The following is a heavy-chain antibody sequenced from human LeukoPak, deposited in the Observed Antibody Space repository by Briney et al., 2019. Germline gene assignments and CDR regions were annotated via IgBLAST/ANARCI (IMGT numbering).Heavy chain of an antibody. J-gene: IGHJ4*02. CDR3: ARHIHTGGWYGDY. V-gene: IGHV5-51*01. D-gene: IGHD6-19*01. Sequence: GESLKISCKGSGRSFTSYWIGWVRQMPGKGLEWMGIIYPGDSDTRYSPSFQGQVSISADKSISTAYLQWSSLKASDTAMYYCARHIHTGGWYGDYWGQGTLVTVSS. CDR2: IYPGDSDT. CDR1: GRSFTSYW.